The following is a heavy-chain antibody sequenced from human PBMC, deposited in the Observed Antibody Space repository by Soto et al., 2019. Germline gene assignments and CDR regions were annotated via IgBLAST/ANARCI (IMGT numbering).Heavy chain of an antibody. V-gene: IGHV3-72*01. D-gene: IGHD3-9*01. CDR3: SRVDPSAQRPEY. CDR2: SRNRVNNLST. CDR1: EFSFSDQY. Sequence: GGSLRLSCTVSADSEFSFSDQYMDWVRQAPGKGLEWVGRSRNRVNNLSTAYAASVQGRFTISRDESKNTVYLQMHSLKTDYTAVYYCSRVDPSAQRPEYWGQATLVTVSS. J-gene: IGHJ4*02.